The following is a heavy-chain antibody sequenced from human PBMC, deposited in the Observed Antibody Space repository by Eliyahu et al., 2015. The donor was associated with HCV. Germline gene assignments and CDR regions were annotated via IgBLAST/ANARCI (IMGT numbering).Heavy chain of an antibody. CDR3: ASGGGGIAVAGTGGWFDP. Sequence: QVQLQESGPGLVKPSETLSLTCTVSGGPXTTYYWSWIRQPPGKGLEWXWGYIHNSGSTNYNPSLKSRVTISVDTSKNQFSLKLTSVTAADTAVYYCASGGGGIAVAGTGGWFDPWGQGTLVTVSS. CDR1: GGPXTTYY. V-gene: IGHV4-59*01. CDR2: IHNSGST. D-gene: IGHD6-19*01. J-gene: IGHJ5*02.